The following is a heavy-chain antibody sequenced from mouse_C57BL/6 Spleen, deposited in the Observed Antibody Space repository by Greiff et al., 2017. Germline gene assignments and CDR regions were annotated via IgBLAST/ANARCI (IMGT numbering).Heavy chain of an antibody. CDR3: ASSYGSSPWFAY. V-gene: IGHV1-52*01. CDR1: GYTFTSYW. CDR2: IDPSDSET. Sequence: QVQLQQPGAELVRPGSSVKLSCKASGYTFTSYWMHWVKQRPIQGLEWIGNIDPSDSETHYNQKFKDKATLTVDKSSSTAYMQLSSLTSEDSAVYYCASSYGSSPWFAYWGQGTLVTVSA. J-gene: IGHJ3*01. D-gene: IGHD1-1*01.